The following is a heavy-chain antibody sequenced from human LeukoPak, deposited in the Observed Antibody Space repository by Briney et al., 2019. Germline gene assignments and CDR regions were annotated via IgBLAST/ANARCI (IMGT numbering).Heavy chain of an antibody. J-gene: IGHJ3*02. V-gene: IGHV4-34*01. CDR1: GGSFSGYY. CDR2: INHSGST. Sequence: SETLSLTCAVYGGSFSGYYWSWIRQPPGKGLEWIGEINHSGSTNYNPSLKSRVTISVDTSKNQFSLKLSSVTAADTAVYYCARGRSERWLQLPGAFDIWGQGTMVTVSS. D-gene: IGHD5-24*01. CDR3: ARGRSERWLQLPGAFDI.